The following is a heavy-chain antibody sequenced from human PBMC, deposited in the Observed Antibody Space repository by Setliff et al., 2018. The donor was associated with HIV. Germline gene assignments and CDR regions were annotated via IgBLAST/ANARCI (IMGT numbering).Heavy chain of an antibody. CDR2: SSPNGNT. CDR3: ARDPPSSNPTLQYAFDL. V-gene: IGHV1-18*01. D-gene: IGHD4-4*01. Sequence: ASVKVSCKASGYTFTNYAMHWVRQAPGQGLEWLGWSSPNGNTKYHYSLQGRVTMTTDTPTSTAFMELRSLTSDDTAVYFCARDPPSSNPTLQYAFDLWGQGTMVTVSS. J-gene: IGHJ3*01. CDR1: GYTFTNYA.